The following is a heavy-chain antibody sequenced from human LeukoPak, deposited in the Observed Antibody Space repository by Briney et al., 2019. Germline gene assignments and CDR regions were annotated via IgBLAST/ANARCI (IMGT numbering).Heavy chain of an antibody. CDR2: IWYDGSNK. Sequence: PGGSLRLSCAASGFTFSSYGMHWVRQAPGKGLEWVAVIWYDGSNKYYADSVKGRFTISRDNPKNTLYLQMNSLRAGDTAVYYCARGGNGYCSSTSCYDNLDYWGQGTLVTVSS. J-gene: IGHJ4*02. CDR1: GFTFSSYG. D-gene: IGHD2-2*01. V-gene: IGHV3-33*01. CDR3: ARGGNGYCSSTSCYDNLDY.